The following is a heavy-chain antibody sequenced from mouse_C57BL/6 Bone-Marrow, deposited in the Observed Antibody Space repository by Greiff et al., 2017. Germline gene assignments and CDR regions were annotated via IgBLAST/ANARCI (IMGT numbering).Heavy chain of an antibody. Sequence: QVQLQQSGAELVRPGTSVKVSCKASGYAFTNYLIEWVKQRPGQGLEWIGVINPGSGGTNYNEKFKGKATLTADKSSSTAYMQLSSLTSEDSAVYFCAREVVTTNYAMDYWGQGTSVTVSS. D-gene: IGHD2-2*01. CDR3: AREVVTTNYAMDY. CDR1: GYAFTNYL. V-gene: IGHV1-54*01. J-gene: IGHJ4*01. CDR2: INPGSGGT.